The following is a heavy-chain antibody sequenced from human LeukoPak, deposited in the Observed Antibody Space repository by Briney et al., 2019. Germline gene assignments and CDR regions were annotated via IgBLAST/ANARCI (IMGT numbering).Heavy chain of an antibody. CDR1: GYTLTELS. CDR2: FDPEDGET. J-gene: IGHJ3*02. Sequence: GASVKVSCKVSGYTLTELSMHWVRQAPGKGLEWMGGFDPEDGETIYAQKFQGRVTMTEDTSTDTAYMELSSLRSEDTAVYYCTRPVFWGNYDAFDIWGQGTMVTVSS. CDR3: TRPVFWGNYDAFDI. D-gene: IGHD7-27*01. V-gene: IGHV1-24*01.